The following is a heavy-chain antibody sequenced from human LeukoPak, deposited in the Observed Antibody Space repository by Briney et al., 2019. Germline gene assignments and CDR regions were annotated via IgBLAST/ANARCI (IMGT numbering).Heavy chain of an antibody. V-gene: IGHV3-66*01. Sequence: GRSLRLSCAASGFTISSSYMSWVRQVPGKGLEWVSYIYGADTIYYADFVKDRFTISRDSNRNILYLQMNSLRADDTAVYYCARGARGAYFDYWGQGTLVTVSS. CDR3: ARGARGAYFDY. CDR1: GFTISSSY. J-gene: IGHJ4*02. CDR2: IYGADTI. D-gene: IGHD4/OR15-4a*01.